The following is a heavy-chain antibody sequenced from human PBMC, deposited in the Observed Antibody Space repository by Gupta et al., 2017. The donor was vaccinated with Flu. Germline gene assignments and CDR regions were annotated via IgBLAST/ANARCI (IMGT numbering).Heavy chain of an antibody. CDR3: ARSGDDYGDYGYFEY. Sequence: EVQLVEIGGGLVQPGGSLRLSCAASGFTFSSYWMHWVRQAPGKGLVWVSRINSDGSSTRHADSVKGRFTISRDNAKNTLYLQMNSLRAEETAVYYCARSGDDYGDYGYFEYGGQGTLVTVSS. V-gene: IGHV3-74*01. CDR1: GFTFSSYW. D-gene: IGHD4-17*01. CDR2: INSDGSST. J-gene: IGHJ4*02.